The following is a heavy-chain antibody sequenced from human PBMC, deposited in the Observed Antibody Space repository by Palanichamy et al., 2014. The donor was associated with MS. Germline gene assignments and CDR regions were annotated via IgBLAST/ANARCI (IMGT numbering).Heavy chain of an antibody. Sequence: EVQLVESGGGLVQPGGSLRLSCAASGFTVSTIYMNWVRQASGKGLEWVSIIYSGGDTYFADSVKGRFTISRDNSKNTVYLQMNSLRAEDTAVYYCARDRGGYYGMDVWGQGTTVTVSS. D-gene: IGHD3-10*01. J-gene: IGHJ6*02. V-gene: IGHV3-66*01. CDR3: ARDRGGYYGMDV. CDR2: IYSGGDT. CDR1: GFTVSTIY.